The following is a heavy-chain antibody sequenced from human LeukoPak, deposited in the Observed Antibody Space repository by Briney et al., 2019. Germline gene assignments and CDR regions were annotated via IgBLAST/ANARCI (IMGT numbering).Heavy chain of an antibody. D-gene: IGHD6-19*01. J-gene: IGHJ4*02. Sequence: GGSLRLSCAVSGFPFSTFWVSWVRQAPGRGLEWMAFIRSDGSNKYYADSVKGRFTISRDNSKNTLYLQMNSLRAEDTAVYYCARILDSAWGELGYWGQGTLVTVSS. CDR1: GFPFSTFW. CDR2: IRSDGSNK. CDR3: ARILDSAWGELGY. V-gene: IGHV3-30*02.